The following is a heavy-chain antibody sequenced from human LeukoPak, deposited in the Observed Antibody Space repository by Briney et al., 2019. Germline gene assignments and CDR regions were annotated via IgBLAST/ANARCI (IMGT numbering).Heavy chain of an antibody. CDR1: GFTFSSYA. D-gene: IGHD4-17*01. J-gene: IGHJ4*02. CDR3: AKLRGTTATTADY. CDR2: ISGSGGST. Sequence: PGGSLRLSCAASGFTFSSYAMSWVRQAPRKGLEWVSAISGSGGSTYYADSVKGRFIISRDNSKNTLYLQMSSLTAEDTAVYYCAKLRGTTATTADYWGQGTLVTVSS. V-gene: IGHV3-23*01.